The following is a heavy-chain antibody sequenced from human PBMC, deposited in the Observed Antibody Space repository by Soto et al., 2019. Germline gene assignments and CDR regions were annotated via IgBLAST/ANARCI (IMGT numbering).Heavy chain of an antibody. Sequence: QVQLVESGGGVVQPGRSLRLSCAASGFTFSSYAMHWVRQAPGKGLEWVAVVSSDGSNQFYADSVKGRFTISRDNSENTVYLQMNSLRAEDTAVCYCARDLYGSGSIDYWGQGTLVTVSS. J-gene: IGHJ4*02. CDR3: ARDLYGSGSIDY. CDR1: GFTFSSYA. D-gene: IGHD3-10*01. CDR2: VSSDGSNQ. V-gene: IGHV3-30-3*01.